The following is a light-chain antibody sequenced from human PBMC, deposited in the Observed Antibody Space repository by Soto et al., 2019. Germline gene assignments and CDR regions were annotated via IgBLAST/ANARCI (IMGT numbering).Light chain of an antibody. CDR3: QQYNQWPLYT. CDR2: GTS. J-gene: IGKJ2*01. CDR1: QSVSGN. V-gene: IGKV3-15*01. Sequence: EIVLTQSPATLSVSPGEGATLSCRASQSVSGNLACYQQQPGQPPRLLIYGTSTRATGIPARFSGGGSGTDFTLTISSLQSEDFAIYYCQQYNQWPLYTFGQGTKLEI.